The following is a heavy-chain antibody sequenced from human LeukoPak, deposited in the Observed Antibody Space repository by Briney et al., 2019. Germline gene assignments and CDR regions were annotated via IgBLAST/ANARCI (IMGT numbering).Heavy chain of an antibody. V-gene: IGHV4-34*01. Sequence: SETLTHTCAVYGGSFSGYYWSWIRQPPGKGLEWIGEINHSGSTNSNPSLKSRVTISVDTSKTEFSLKLSSVTAADTAVYYCARGSISIPAAPVEYWGQGTLVTVSS. CDR3: ARGSISIPAAPVEY. D-gene: IGHD6-13*01. CDR2: INHSGST. J-gene: IGHJ4*02. CDR1: GGSFSGYY.